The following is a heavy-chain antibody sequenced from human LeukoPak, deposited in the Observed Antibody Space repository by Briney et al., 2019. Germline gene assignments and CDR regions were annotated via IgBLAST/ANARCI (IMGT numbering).Heavy chain of an antibody. V-gene: IGHV4-39*07. CDR2: IYYSGST. CDR1: GGSISSSSYY. J-gene: IGHJ4*02. CDR3: ARDRRGGSCCFDY. D-gene: IGHD2-15*01. Sequence: SETLSLTCTVSGGSISSSSYYWGWLRQPPGKGLEWIGSIYYSGSTYYNPSLKSRVTISVDTSKNQFSLKLSSVTAADTAVYYCARDRRGGSCCFDYWGQGTLVTVSS.